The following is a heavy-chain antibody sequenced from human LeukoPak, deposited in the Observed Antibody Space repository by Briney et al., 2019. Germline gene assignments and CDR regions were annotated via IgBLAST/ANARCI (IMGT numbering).Heavy chain of an antibody. V-gene: IGHV3-23*01. CDR2: LSGSGGST. Sequence: GGSLSLSCAASGFTFSSYAMSWVRQAPGKGLEWVSALSGSGGSTYYADSVRGRFTISRDNSKNTLYLQMNSLRADDTAVYYCAKDRVGATTFGVYDYWGQGTLVTVSS. J-gene: IGHJ4*02. D-gene: IGHD1-26*01. CDR3: AKDRVGATTFGVYDY. CDR1: GFTFSSYA.